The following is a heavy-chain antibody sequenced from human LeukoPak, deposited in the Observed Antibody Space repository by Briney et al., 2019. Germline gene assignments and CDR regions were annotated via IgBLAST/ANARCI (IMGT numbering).Heavy chain of an antibody. CDR1: GFTFSSYA. V-gene: IGHV3-23*01. CDR2: ISGSGGST. CDR3: AKVSRPASSSWYLFDY. D-gene: IGHD6-13*01. Sequence: QSGGSLRLSCAASGFTFSSYAMSWVRQAPGKGLEWVSAISGSGGSTYYADSVKGRFTISRDNSKNTLYLQMNSLRAEDTAVYYCAKVSRPASSSWYLFDYWGQGTLVTVSS. J-gene: IGHJ4*02.